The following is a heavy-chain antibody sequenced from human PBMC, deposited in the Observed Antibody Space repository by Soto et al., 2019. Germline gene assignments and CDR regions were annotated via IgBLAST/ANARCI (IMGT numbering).Heavy chain of an antibody. CDR1: GGTFSSYT. J-gene: IGHJ2*01. D-gene: IGHD5-12*01. Sequence: QVQLVQSGAEVKKPGSSVKVSCKASGGTFSSYTISWVRQAPGQGLEWMGRIIPILGIANYAQKFQGRVTITADKSTSTAYMALSSLSSEDTAVDYCATKLGDGYNRSWYFDLWGRGTLVTVSS. CDR2: IIPILGIA. V-gene: IGHV1-69*02. CDR3: ATKLGDGYNRSWYFDL.